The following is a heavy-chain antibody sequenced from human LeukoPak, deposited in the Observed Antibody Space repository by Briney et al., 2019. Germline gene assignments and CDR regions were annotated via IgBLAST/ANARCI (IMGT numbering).Heavy chain of an antibody. J-gene: IGHJ4*02. CDR2: FDPEGGET. Sequence: ASVKFFCNVSGYTLTEFSMHWVRQAPGKGLEWMGGFDPEGGETIYAQTFQGRVTMTEDTSTDTAYMELSSLRSEDTAVYYCAIYPRRPAYYFDYWGQRSLVTVSS. V-gene: IGHV1-24*01. D-gene: IGHD3-16*02. CDR3: AIYPRRPAYYFDY. CDR1: GYTLTEFS.